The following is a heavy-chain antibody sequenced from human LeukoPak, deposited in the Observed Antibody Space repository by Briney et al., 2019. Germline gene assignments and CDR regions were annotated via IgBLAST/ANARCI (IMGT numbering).Heavy chain of an antibody. CDR1: GFIFDDFS. J-gene: IGHJ4*02. D-gene: IGHD6-13*01. V-gene: IGHV3-9*01. Sequence: GGSLRLSCAASGFIFDDFSMFWVRQAPGKGLEWVSSITWHGRSTAYADSVRGRFSISRDNARNSLYLQMNSLRPEDTAFYYCTKATTRSVPAARIDSWGQGTLVTVSS. CDR3: TKATTRSVPAARIDS. CDR2: ITWHGRST.